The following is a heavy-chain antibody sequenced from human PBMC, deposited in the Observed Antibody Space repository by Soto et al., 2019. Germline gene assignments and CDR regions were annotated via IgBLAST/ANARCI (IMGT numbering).Heavy chain of an antibody. CDR3: ATRHRYYYDSSGYS. V-gene: IGHV4-31*03. CDR1: GGSISSGGYY. Sequence: KTSETLSLTCTVSGGSISSGGYYWSWIRQHPGEGLEWIGYIYYSGSTYYNPSLKSRVTISVDTSKNQFSLKLSSVTAADTAVYYCATRHRYYYDSSGYSWGQGTLVTVSS. CDR2: IYYSGST. D-gene: IGHD3-22*01. J-gene: IGHJ5*02.